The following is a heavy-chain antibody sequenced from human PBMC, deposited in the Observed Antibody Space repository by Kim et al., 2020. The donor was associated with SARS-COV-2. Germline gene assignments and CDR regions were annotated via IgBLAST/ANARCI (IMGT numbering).Heavy chain of an antibody. CDR1: GFTFSSYA. D-gene: IGHD6-13*01. Sequence: GGSLRLSCAASGFTFSSYAMHWVRQAPGKGLEWVAVISYDGSNKYYADSVKGRFTISRDNSKNTLYLQMNSLRAEDTAVYYCARDDPHIAAAGTVYWGQGTLVTVSS. CDR3: ARDDPHIAAAGTVY. V-gene: IGHV3-30*04. J-gene: IGHJ4*02. CDR2: ISYDGSNK.